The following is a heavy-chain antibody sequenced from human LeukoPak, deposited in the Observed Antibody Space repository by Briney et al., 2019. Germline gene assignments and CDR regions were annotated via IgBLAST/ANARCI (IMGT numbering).Heavy chain of an antibody. D-gene: IGHD6-19*01. CDR1: GDSISTSNSY. CDR3: VLGWENFDY. CDR2: IYYSGNT. Sequence: PSETLSLTCTVSGDSISTSNSYWGWIRQPPGKGLEWIGSIYYSGNTYYNASLKSRVTISVDTSKNQFSLKLSSVTAADTAVYYCVLGWENFDYWGQGTLVTVSS. J-gene: IGHJ4*02. V-gene: IGHV4-39*01.